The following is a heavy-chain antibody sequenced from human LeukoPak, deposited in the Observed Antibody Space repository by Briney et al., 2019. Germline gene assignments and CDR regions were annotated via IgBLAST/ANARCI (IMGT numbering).Heavy chain of an antibody. CDR1: GGSISTYY. CDR3: ARLTRGMIVVVMIGIDY. V-gene: IGHV4-59*08. Sequence: SETLSLTCTVSGGSISTYYWSWIRQPPGKGLEWIGSIYHSGSTYYNPSLKSRVTISVDTSKNQFSLKLSSVTAADKAVYYCARLTRGMIVVVMIGIDYWGQGTLVTVSS. CDR2: IYHSGST. D-gene: IGHD3-22*01. J-gene: IGHJ4*02.